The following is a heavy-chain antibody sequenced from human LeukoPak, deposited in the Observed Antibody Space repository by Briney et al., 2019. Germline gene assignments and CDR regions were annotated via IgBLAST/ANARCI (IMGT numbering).Heavy chain of an antibody. V-gene: IGHV4-59*01. Sequence: SETLSLTCTVSGGSISSYYWSWIRQPPGKGLEWIGYIYYSGSTNYNPSLKSRVTISVDTSKNQFSLKLSSVTAADTAVYYCARGSGSYCNNWFDPWGQGTLVTVSS. CDR1: GGSISSYY. CDR3: ARGSGSYCNNWFDP. CDR2: IYYSGST. J-gene: IGHJ5*02. D-gene: IGHD3-10*01.